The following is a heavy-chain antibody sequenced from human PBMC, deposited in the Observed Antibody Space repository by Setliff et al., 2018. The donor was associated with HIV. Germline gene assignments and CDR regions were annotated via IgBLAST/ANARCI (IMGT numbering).Heavy chain of an antibody. Sequence: PSETLSLTCTVSGGSISSHYWSWIRQPPGKGLEWIGYIYIYNSGSTNYNPSLTSRVTIPADTSRNQFSLKLTSVTAADAAIYYCARGVNFDYWGQGTQVTVSS. CDR3: ARGVNFDY. CDR1: GGSISSHY. J-gene: IGHJ4*02. CDR2: IYIYNSGST. D-gene: IGHD3-3*01. V-gene: IGHV4-59*11.